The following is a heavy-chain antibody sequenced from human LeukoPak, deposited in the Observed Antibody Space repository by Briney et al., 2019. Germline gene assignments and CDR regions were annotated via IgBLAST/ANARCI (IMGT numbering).Heavy chain of an antibody. Sequence: SETLSLTCTVSGGSINSYYWSWIRQPAGKGLEWIGRIYTSGSTNYNPSLKSRVTMSVGTSNNHFSLKLNSVTTADTAVYYCARVVYDAFDIWGQGTMVTVSS. D-gene: IGHD2-21*01. CDR1: GGSINSYY. V-gene: IGHV4-4*07. CDR2: IYTSGST. J-gene: IGHJ3*02. CDR3: ARVVYDAFDI.